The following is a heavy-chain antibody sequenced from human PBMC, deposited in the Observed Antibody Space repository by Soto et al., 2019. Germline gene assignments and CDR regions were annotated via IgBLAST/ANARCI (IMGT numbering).Heavy chain of an antibody. CDR1: GGSISVGVYY. CDR3: ARIGNPDASLYFDY. D-gene: IGHD2-2*01. Sequence: QVQLQESGPGLVKPSQTLSLTCTVSGGSISVGVYYWNWIRQLPGKGPEWIGYTYHTGSTYYNPSLESRVTISVDPSKNQFSLRLSSVTAADTAVYYCARIGNPDASLYFDYWGQGTTVTVSS. J-gene: IGHJ4*03. CDR2: TYHTGST. V-gene: IGHV4-31*03.